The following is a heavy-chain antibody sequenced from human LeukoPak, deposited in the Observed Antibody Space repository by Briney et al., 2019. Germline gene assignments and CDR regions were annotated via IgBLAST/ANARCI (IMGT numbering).Heavy chain of an antibody. Sequence: GGSLRLSCAASGFSFDDYAMHWVRQAPGKGLEWVSGINWNSGSIDYAESVKGRFTISRDNSKNTLYLQMNSLRAEDTAVYYCAKLYYYGSGSYYNYYYYYYMDVWGKGTTVTISS. CDR1: GFSFDDYA. V-gene: IGHV3-9*01. CDR2: INWNSGSI. D-gene: IGHD3-10*01. J-gene: IGHJ6*03. CDR3: AKLYYYGSGSYYNYYYYYYMDV.